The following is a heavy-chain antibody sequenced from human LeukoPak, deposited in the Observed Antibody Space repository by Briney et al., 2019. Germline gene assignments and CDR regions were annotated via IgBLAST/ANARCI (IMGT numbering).Heavy chain of an antibody. CDR1: GFTFSNYA. J-gene: IGHJ6*02. D-gene: IGHD1-14*01. CDR2: ISYDGSYE. V-gene: IGHV3-30*04. CDR3: ARDLRPEDYYYGMDV. Sequence: GGSLRLSCAASGFTFSNYAIHWVRQAPGKGLEWVAIISYDGSYEYYADSVKGRFTISRDNSKNTLYLQMNSLRAEDTAVYYCARDLRPEDYYYGMDVWGQGTTVTVSS.